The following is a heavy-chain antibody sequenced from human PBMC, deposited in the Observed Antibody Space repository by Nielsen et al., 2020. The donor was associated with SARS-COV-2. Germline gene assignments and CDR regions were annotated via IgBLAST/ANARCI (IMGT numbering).Heavy chain of an antibody. J-gene: IGHJ6*02. Sequence: GESLKISCVASGSNLSHYYMRWIRQAPGKGLEWVSDISNDGSSTRNADSVKGRFTISRDNAKNSLYLQMNSLRAEDAAVYYCARAFGYGMDVWGQGTTVTVSS. CDR2: ISNDGSST. V-gene: IGHV3-11*05. CDR1: GSNLSHYY. CDR3: ARAFGYGMDV. D-gene: IGHD3-10*01.